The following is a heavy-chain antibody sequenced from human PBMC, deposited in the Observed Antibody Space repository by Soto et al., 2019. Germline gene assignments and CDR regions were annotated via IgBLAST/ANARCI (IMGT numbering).Heavy chain of an antibody. CDR1: GGSISNHY. Sequence: SETLPLTCTVSGGSISNHYWSLIRQPPGKGLEWIGYIYYSGSTNYNPSLKSRVTISVDTSKNQFSLKLSSVTAADTAVYYCARVAGYYYYMDVWGKGTTVTVSS. V-gene: IGHV4-59*11. CDR3: ARVAGYYYYMDV. CDR2: IYYSGST. J-gene: IGHJ6*03.